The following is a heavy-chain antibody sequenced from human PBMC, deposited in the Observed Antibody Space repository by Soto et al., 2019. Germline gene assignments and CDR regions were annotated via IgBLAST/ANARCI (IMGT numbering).Heavy chain of an antibody. CDR3: ARGRTYSGYDLEDAFDI. CDR2: INPSGGST. CDR1: GYTFTSYY. Sequence: ASVKVSCKASGYTFTSYYMHWVRQAPGQGLEWMGIINPSGGSTSYAQKFQGRVTMTGDTSTSTVYMELSSLRSEDTAVYYCARGRTYSGYDLEDAFDIWGQGTMVTVSS. J-gene: IGHJ3*02. V-gene: IGHV1-46*01. D-gene: IGHD5-12*01.